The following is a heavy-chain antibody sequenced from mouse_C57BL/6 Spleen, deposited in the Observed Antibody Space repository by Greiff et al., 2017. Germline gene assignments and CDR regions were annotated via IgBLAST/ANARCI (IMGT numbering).Heavy chain of an antibody. D-gene: IGHD1-1*01. Sequence: VQLQQSGAELVRPGASVTLSCKASGYTFTDYEMHWVKQTPVHGLEWIGAIDPETGGTAYNQKFKGKAILTADKSSSTAYMELRSLTSEDSAVYYFTRPDYYGSSYYARDYWGQGTSVTVSS. J-gene: IGHJ4*01. V-gene: IGHV1-15*01. CDR2: IDPETGGT. CDR3: TRPDYYGSSYYARDY. CDR1: GYTFTDYE.